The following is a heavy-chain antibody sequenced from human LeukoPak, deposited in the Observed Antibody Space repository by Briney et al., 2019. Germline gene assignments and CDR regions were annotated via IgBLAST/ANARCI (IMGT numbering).Heavy chain of an antibody. V-gene: IGHV3-13*01. J-gene: IGHJ4*02. Sequence: GGSLRLSCAASRFNLRHYDMHSVRQATGNGLEWVSAIGTAGDTYYSGSVKGRFTISREKAKNSLYLQMNSLRVGDTAVYYCARAFDSSGYYPTFDSWGQGTLVTVSS. D-gene: IGHD3-22*01. CDR1: RFNLRHYD. CDR3: ARAFDSSGYYPTFDS. CDR2: IGTAGDT.